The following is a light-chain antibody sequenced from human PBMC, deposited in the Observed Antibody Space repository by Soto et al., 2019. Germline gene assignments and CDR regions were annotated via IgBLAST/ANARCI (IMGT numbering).Light chain of an antibody. CDR1: QSVRSN. CDR3: QQYDDWPLT. V-gene: IGKV3-15*01. CDR2: GAS. Sequence: ETVMTQSPATLSVSPRERATLSCRASQSVRSNLAWYQQKPGQAPRLLIYGASTRATGILGRFSGSGSGTDFTLTISSLQSEDFAVYYCQQYDDWPLTFGQGTRLEMK. J-gene: IGKJ5*01.